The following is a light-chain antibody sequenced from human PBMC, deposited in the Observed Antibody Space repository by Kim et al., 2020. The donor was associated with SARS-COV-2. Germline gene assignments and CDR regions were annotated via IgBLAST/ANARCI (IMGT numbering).Light chain of an antibody. CDR3: QQFCTSLT. J-gene: IGKJ4*02. Sequence: SSPGARPTPSSSASHNVTRCSCYQYQPKPDQAPQIHIYGASGRATRIPDSFSGCGSWTDFTLTISIPEPEALAVYYCQQFCTSLTFGGGTKVEIK. CDR1: HNVTRCS. CDR2: GAS. V-gene: IGKV3-20*01.